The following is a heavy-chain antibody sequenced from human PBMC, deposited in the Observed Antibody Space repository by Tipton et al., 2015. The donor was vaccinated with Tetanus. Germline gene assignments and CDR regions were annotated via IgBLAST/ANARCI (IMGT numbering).Heavy chain of an antibody. D-gene: IGHD6-6*01. Sequence: VQLVQSGAEVRKPGESLKISCQTSGYTFANYWIGWVRQMPGRGLEWVGIIYPGDADTRYSPSFQGRVTISADTSISTAYLQWSSLKASDTAIYYCARLQYRTFHSSSGYWGQGILVTVSS. CDR1: GYTFANYW. CDR3: ARLQYRTFHSSSGY. V-gene: IGHV5-51*01. J-gene: IGHJ4*02. CDR2: IYPGDADT.